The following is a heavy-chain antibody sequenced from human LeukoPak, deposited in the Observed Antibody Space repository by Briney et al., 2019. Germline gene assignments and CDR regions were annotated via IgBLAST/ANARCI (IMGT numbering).Heavy chain of an antibody. CDR2: INPNSGGT. CDR1: GYTFTGYY. J-gene: IGHJ5*02. Sequence: ASVKVSCKASGYTFTGYYMHWVRQAPGQGLEWMGWINPNSGGTNYAQKFQGRVTMTRDTSISTVYMELTSLTSDDTAVYYCARWGGVQFDPWGQGTLVTVSS. D-gene: IGHD2-8*01. V-gene: IGHV1-2*02. CDR3: ARWGGVQFDP.